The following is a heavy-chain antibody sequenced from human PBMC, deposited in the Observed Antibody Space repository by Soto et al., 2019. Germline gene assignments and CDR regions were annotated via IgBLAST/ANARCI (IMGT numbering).Heavy chain of an antibody. CDR1: GFTFSSYG. CDR2: ISYDGSNK. D-gene: IGHD4-4*01. V-gene: IGHV3-30*18. Sequence: QVQLVESGGGVVQPGRSLRLSCAASGFTFSSYGMHWVRQAPGKGLEWVAVISYDGSNKYYADSVKGRFTISRDNSKNTLYLQMNSLRAEDTAVYYCAKLTTVTHYFDYWGQGTLVTVSS. J-gene: IGHJ4*02. CDR3: AKLTTVTHYFDY.